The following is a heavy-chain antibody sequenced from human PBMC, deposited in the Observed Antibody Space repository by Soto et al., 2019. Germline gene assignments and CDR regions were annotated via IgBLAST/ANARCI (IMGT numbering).Heavy chain of an antibody. V-gene: IGHV4-59*01. CDR1: GDSISSYF. Sequence: PSETLSLTCTVSGDSISSYFWSWIRQPPGKGLEWIGYVYSTEITNYNPSLKSRVAMSIDTSKNQFSLKVRSVTAADTAVYYCARGGEWELLRNWFDPWGQGTLVTVSS. CDR3: ARGGEWELLRNWFDP. CDR2: VYSTEIT. D-gene: IGHD1-26*01. J-gene: IGHJ5*02.